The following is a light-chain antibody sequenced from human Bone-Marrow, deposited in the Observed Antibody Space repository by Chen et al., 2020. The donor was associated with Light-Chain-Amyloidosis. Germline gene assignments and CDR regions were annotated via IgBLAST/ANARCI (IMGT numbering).Light chain of an antibody. CDR1: ARWSEW. CDR2: KTS. CDR3: QQWNASFS. V-gene: IGKV1-5*03. J-gene: IGKJ4*01. Sequence: DIQMTQSPSTLSASIGDRVTITCRDSARWSEWLAWDQQKPGKAPKLLIYKTSTFDYRVPSRFSRSGSGTGFNRTISSLQPDDFATYCCQQWNASFSFGGGTTV.